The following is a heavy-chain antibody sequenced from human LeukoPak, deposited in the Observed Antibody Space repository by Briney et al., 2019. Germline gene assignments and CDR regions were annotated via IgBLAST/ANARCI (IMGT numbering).Heavy chain of an antibody. CDR3: AQSSGRYLDN. J-gene: IGHJ4*02. CDR2: FYYTGST. Sequence: SETLSLTCTVSGDSSSNNYWTWIRQSPGKGLEWIGYFYYTGSTNYNPSLQSRATMSVDTSKNQFSLELSSVTSADTAVYYCAQSSGRYLDNWGQGILVTVSS. V-gene: IGHV4-59*01. D-gene: IGHD6-19*01. CDR1: GDSSSNNY.